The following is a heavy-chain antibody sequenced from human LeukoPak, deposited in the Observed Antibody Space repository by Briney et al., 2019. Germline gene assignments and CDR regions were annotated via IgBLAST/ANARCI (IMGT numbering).Heavy chain of an antibody. V-gene: IGHV1-8*01. Sequence: GASVKVSCKASRYTFTSYDINWVRQAAGQGLGWMGWMNPNSGDTGYVEKFQGRVTMTRDTSITTAYMELSSLRSEDTAVYYCTRSGFGGGVHFDYWGQGTPVTVSS. CDR1: RYTFTSYD. J-gene: IGHJ4*02. D-gene: IGHD3-16*01. CDR3: TRSGFGGGVHFDY. CDR2: MNPNSGDT.